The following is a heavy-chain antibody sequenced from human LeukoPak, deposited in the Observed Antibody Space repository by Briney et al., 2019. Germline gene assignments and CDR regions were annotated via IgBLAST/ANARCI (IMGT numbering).Heavy chain of an antibody. CDR2: IKQDGGEK. J-gene: IGHJ4*02. CDR1: GFTFSNYW. D-gene: IGHD1-26*01. V-gene: IGHV3-7*01. CDR3: ARDQGPGGAATDY. Sequence: GGSLRLSCAASGFTFSNYWMNWVRQAPGKGLEWVANIKQDGGEKSYVDSVKGRFTISRDNAKNSLHLQMNSLRAEDTAVYYCARDQGPGGAATDYWGQGTLVTVSS.